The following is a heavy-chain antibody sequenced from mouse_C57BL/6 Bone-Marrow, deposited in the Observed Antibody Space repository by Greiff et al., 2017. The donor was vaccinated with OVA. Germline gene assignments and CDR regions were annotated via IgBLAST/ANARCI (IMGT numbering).Heavy chain of an antibody. J-gene: IGHJ4*01. CDR1: GFTFSSYA. CDR2: ISSGGDYI. Sequence: EVKLMESGEGLVKPGGSLKLSRAASGFTFSSYAMSWVRQTPEKRLEWVAYISSGGDYIYYADTVKGRFTISRDNARNTLYLQMSSLKSEDTAMYNSTKLLDAMDYWGQGTSVTVSS. V-gene: IGHV5-9-1*02. D-gene: IGHD1-1*01. CDR3: TKLLDAMDY.